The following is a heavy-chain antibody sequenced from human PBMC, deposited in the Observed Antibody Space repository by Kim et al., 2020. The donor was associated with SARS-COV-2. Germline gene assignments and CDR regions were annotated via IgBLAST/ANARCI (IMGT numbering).Heavy chain of an antibody. CDR3: ARRTPYYYGMDV. CDR1: GGSISSYY. V-gene: IGHV4-59*08. Sequence: SETLSLTCTVSGGSISSYYWSWIRQPPGKGLEWIGYIYYSGSTNYNPSLKSRVPISVDTSKNQFSLKLSSVTAADTAVYYCARRTPYYYGMDVWGQGTTVTVSS. CDR2: IYYSGST. J-gene: IGHJ6*02.